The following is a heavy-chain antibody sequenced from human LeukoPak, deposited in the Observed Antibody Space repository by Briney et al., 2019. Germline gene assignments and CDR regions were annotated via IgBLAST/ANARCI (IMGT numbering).Heavy chain of an antibody. J-gene: IGHJ4*02. Sequence: GSLTLSCAASGFTVSSNHMNWVRQAPGKGMEWVSVIYSGGSTYYADSVKGRFTISRHNSKNTLYLQMNSLRPEDRAVYYCARDQSSGGVDYWGQGTLVTVSS. CDR3: ARDQSSGGVDY. CDR1: GFTVSSNH. V-gene: IGHV3-53*04. D-gene: IGHD3-10*01. CDR2: IYSGGST.